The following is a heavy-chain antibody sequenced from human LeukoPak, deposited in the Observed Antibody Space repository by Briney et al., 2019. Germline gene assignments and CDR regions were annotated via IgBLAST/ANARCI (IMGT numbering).Heavy chain of an antibody. J-gene: IGHJ4*02. CDR2: NNPSSGTT. CDR1: GYTFTSYY. V-gene: IGHV1-46*01. D-gene: IGHD6-19*01. Sequence: ASVKVSCTASGYTFTSYYMHWVRQAPGQGLEWMGINNPSSGTTSYAQKFQGRVTMTRDTSKSTVYMELSSLTSEDTAVYYCARDRGLLYGSSGCLDSWGQGTLVTVSS. CDR3: ARDRGLLYGSSGCLDS.